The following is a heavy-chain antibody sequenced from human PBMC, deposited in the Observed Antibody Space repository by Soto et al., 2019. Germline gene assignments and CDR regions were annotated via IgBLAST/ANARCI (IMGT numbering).Heavy chain of an antibody. D-gene: IGHD6-19*01. CDR3: AKGGWSLDS. CDR2: THYSGNT. V-gene: IGHV4-59*11. J-gene: IGHJ4*02. CDR1: GASIRSHY. Sequence: QVQLQESGPGLVKTSETLSLTCAVSGASIRSHYWSWIRRPPGKGLEWIGYTHYSGNTNYNPSLTSRVPMSVDTSTNQFSLTLTSVTAADTAAYYCAKGGWSLDSWGQGTLVTVSS.